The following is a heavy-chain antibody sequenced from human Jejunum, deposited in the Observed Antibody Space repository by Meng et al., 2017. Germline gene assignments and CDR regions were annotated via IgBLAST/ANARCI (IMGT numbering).Heavy chain of an antibody. Sequence: QLLLQGSGPGLVKPSWTLSLTFTCSVCSTTAPFYGTWIRQAPGKGLEWIGEVWPSGATYYNPSLSSRITISIDTSNNQFSLEVAFLTAADTAVYYCARAIRERYFDSWGQGTLVTVSS. D-gene: IGHD1-14*01. CDR1: VCSTTAPFY. J-gene: IGHJ4*02. CDR3: ARAIRERYFDS. CDR2: VWPSGAT. V-gene: IGHV4-38-2*02.